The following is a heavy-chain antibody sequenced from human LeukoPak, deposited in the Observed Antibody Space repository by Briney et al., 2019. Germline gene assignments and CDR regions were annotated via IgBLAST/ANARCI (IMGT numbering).Heavy chain of an antibody. CDR3: ARVKGTQLWSYYYYYYMDV. V-gene: IGHV4-59*01. D-gene: IGHD5-18*01. CDR2: IYYSGST. CDR1: GGSISSYY. J-gene: IGHJ6*03. Sequence: SETLSLTCTVSGGSISSYYWSWIRQPPGKGLEWIGYIYYSGSTNYNPSLKSRVTISVDTSKNQSSLKLSSVTAADTAVYYCARVKGTQLWSYYYYYYMDVWGKGTTVTISS.